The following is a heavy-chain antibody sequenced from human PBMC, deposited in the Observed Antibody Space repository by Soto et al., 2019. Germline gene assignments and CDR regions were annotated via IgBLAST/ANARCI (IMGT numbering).Heavy chain of an antibody. D-gene: IGHD2-2*01. CDR3: ARLRYCSSTSCYRSLRQDYYGMDV. CDR2: IYPGDSDT. J-gene: IGHJ6*02. V-gene: IGHV5-51*01. CDR1: GYSFTSYW. Sequence: GESLKISCKGSGYSFTSYWIGWVRQMPGKGLEWMGIIYPGDSDTRYSPSFQGQVTISADKSISTAYLQWSSLKASDTAMYYCARLRYCSSTSCYRSLRQDYYGMDVWGQGTTITVSS.